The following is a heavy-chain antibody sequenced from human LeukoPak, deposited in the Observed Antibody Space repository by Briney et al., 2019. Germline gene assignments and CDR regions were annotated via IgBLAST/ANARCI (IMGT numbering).Heavy chain of an antibody. J-gene: IGHJ4*02. D-gene: IGHD7-27*01. Sequence: PSETLSLTCTVSGGSISSGDYYWSWIRQPPGKGLEWIGYIYYSGSTYYNPSLKSRVTISVDTSKNQFSLKLSSVTAADTAVYYCARGILTGDPERDYWGQGTLVTVSS. CDR3: ARGILTGDPERDY. CDR2: IYYSGST. V-gene: IGHV4-30-4*02. CDR1: GGSISSGDYY.